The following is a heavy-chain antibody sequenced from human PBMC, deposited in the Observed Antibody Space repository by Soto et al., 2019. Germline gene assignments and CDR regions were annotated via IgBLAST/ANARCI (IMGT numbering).Heavy chain of an antibody. J-gene: IGHJ4*02. CDR1: GFTFSSYA. Sequence: QPGGSLRLSCAASGFTFSSYAMSWVRQAPGKGLEWVSAISGSGGSTYYADSVKGRFTISRDNSKNTLYLQMNSLRAEDTAVYYCAKDVISSGWPLPLFGYWGQGTLVTVSS. D-gene: IGHD6-19*01. CDR3: AKDVISSGWPLPLFGY. CDR2: ISGSGGST. V-gene: IGHV3-23*01.